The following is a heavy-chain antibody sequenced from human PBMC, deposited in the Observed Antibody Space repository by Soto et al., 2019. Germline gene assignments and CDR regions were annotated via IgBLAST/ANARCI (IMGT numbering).Heavy chain of an antibody. CDR3: ARDGRFGELLYAFDI. CDR1: GYTFTSYG. CDR2: ISAYNGNT. V-gene: IGHV1-18*01. D-gene: IGHD3-10*01. J-gene: IGHJ3*02. Sequence: ASVKVSCKASGYTFTSYGISWVRQAPGQGLEWMGWISAYNGNTNYAQKLQGRVTMTTDTSTSTAYMELRSLRSDDTAVYYCARDGRFGELLYAFDIWGQGTMVTVSS.